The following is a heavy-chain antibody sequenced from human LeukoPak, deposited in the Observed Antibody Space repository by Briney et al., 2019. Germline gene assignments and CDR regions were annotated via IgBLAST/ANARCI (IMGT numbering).Heavy chain of an antibody. CDR2: IYHSGST. J-gene: IGHJ4*02. Sequence: SETLSLTCTVSGYSISSGYYWGWIRQPPGKGLEGFGSIYHSGSTYYNPSLKRRVTISVDTSKNQFSLKLSSVTAADTAVYYCARIDTAMVVTFDYWGQGTLVTVSS. CDR3: ARIDTAMVVTFDY. CDR1: GYSISSGYY. D-gene: IGHD5-18*01. V-gene: IGHV4-38-2*02.